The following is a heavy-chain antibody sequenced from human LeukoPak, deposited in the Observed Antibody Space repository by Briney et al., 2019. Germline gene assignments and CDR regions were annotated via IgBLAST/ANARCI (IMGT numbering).Heavy chain of an antibody. CDR2: ISSSSSYI. CDR1: EFTFSSYS. CDR3: ASGVTTHLHDAFDI. D-gene: IGHD4-17*01. V-gene: IGHV3-21*01. J-gene: IGHJ3*02. Sequence: GGSLRLSCVASEFTFSSYSMNWVRQAPGKGLEWVSSISSSSSYIYYADSVKGRFTISRDNAKNSLYLQMNSLRAEDTAVYYCASGVTTHLHDAFDIWGQGTMVTVSS.